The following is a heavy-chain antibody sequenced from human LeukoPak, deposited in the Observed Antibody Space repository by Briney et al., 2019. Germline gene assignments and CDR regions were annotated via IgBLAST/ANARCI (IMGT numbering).Heavy chain of an antibody. CDR2: ISYDGSNK. CDR1: GFTFSSYG. CDR3: ARDLGQYYDTSDNWFDP. Sequence: GGSLRLSCAASGFTFSSYGMHWVRQAPGKGLEWVAVISYDGSNKYYADSVKGRFTISRDNAKNALNLQMNSLRAEDTAVYYCARDLGQYYDTSDNWFDPWGQGTLVTVSS. D-gene: IGHD3-22*01. J-gene: IGHJ5*02. V-gene: IGHV3-30*03.